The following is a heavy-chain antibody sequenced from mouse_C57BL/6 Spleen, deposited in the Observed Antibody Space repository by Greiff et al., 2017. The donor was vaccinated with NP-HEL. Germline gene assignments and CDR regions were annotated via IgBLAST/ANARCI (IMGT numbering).Heavy chain of an antibody. Sequence: EVKLQESGGGLVKPGGSLKLSCAASGFTFSDYGMHWVRQAPEKGLEWVAYISRGSSTIYYADTVKGRFTISRDNAKNTLFLQMTSLRSEDTAMYYCARGSTAQATLYYYAMDYWGQGTSVTVSS. CDR2: ISRGSSTI. CDR3: ARGSTAQATLYYYAMDY. D-gene: IGHD3-2*02. J-gene: IGHJ4*01. V-gene: IGHV5-17*01. CDR1: GFTFSDYG.